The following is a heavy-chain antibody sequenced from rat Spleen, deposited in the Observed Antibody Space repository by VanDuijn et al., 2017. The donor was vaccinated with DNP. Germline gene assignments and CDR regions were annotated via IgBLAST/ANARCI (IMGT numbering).Heavy chain of an antibody. V-gene: IGHV3-3*01. CDR3: AVQLGVFDY. J-gene: IGHJ2*01. CDR1: GYSITSSFR. D-gene: IGHD5-1*01. Sequence: EVQLQESGPGLVKPSQSLSLTCSVTGYSITSSFRWSWIRKFPGHKLEWMGYIDSAGNTNYNPSLKSRISITRDTSKNQFFLQVDSVTTDDSATFYCAVQLGVFDYWGLGVMVTVSS. CDR2: IDSAGNT.